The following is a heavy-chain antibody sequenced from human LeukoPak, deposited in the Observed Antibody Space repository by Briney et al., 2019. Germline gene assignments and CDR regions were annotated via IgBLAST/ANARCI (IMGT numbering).Heavy chain of an antibody. CDR3: ARDGDRGWDLDY. D-gene: IGHD1-26*01. CDR2: INGRGVVV. J-gene: IGHJ4*02. Sequence: GGSPRLSCVASGFTFSSHEMNWVRQAPGKGLEWISYINGRGVVVDYAASVKGRFTISRDNAQNSLFLQMNNLSDEDTAVYYCARDGDRGWDLDYWGQGNLVTVSS. CDR1: GFTFSSHE. V-gene: IGHV3-48*03.